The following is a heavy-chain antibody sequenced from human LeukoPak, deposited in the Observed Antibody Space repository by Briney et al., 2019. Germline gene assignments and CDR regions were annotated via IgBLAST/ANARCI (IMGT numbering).Heavy chain of an antibody. CDR3: ARDLAGGRFDL. CDR2: ISSSSGNI. Sequence: GGSLRLSCTASGFIFRTYTMNSVRQAPGKGLEWVSYISSSSGNIYYADSMKGRFTISRDNTKNLLYLQMNSLRAEDTAVYYCARDLAGGRFDLWGQGTLVTVSS. J-gene: IGHJ5*02. D-gene: IGHD3-16*01. V-gene: IGHV3-21*06. CDR1: GFIFRTYT.